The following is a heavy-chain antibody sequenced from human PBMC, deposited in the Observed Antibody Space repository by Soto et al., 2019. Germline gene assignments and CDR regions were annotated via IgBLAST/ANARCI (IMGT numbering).Heavy chain of an antibody. CDR1: GFTFSSYA. D-gene: IGHD6-13*01. CDR3: AKTDGYSSSWHNYYYYYGMDV. V-gene: IGHV3-23*01. Sequence: VGSLRLSCAASGFTFSSYAMSWVRQAPGKGLEWVSAISGSGGSTYYADSVKGRFTISRDNSKNTLYLQMNSLRAEDTAVYYCAKTDGYSSSWHNYYYYYGMDVWGQGTTVTVSS. CDR2: ISGSGGST. J-gene: IGHJ6*02.